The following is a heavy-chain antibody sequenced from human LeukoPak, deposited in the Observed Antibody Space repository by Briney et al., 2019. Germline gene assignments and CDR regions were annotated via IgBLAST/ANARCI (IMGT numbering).Heavy chain of an antibody. CDR1: GGTFSSYA. Sequence: SVKVSCKASGGTFSSYAISWGRQAPGQGLEWMGGIIPIFGTANYAQKFQGRVTITADKSTSTAYMELSSLRSEDTAVYYCARRRWYDSSGYYLDYWGQGTLVTVSS. CDR2: IIPIFGTA. D-gene: IGHD3-22*01. V-gene: IGHV1-69*06. J-gene: IGHJ4*02. CDR3: ARRRWYDSSGYYLDY.